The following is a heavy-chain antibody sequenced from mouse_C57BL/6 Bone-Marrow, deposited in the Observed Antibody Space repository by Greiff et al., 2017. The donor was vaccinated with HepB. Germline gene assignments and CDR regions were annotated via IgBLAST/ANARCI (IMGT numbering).Heavy chain of an antibody. J-gene: IGHJ2*01. Sequence: QVQLKESGAELVRPGTSVKVSCKASGYAFTNYLIEWVKQRPGQGLEWIGVINPGSGGTNYNEKFKGKATLTADKSSSTAYMQLSSLTSEDSAVYFCARSDYYGSSYDYWGQGTTLTVSS. D-gene: IGHD1-1*01. V-gene: IGHV1-54*01. CDR1: GYAFTNYL. CDR2: INPGSGGT. CDR3: ARSDYYGSSYDY.